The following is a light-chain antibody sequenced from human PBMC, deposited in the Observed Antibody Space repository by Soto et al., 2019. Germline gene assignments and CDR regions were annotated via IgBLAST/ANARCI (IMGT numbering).Light chain of an antibody. Sequence: EIVMTQSPATLSVSPGERATLSCRASQSVSSNLAWYQHKPGQAPRLLIYDASTRATGIPARFSGSGSGTEFTLTISSLQSEDFAVYYCQHYNDWPSFGLGTKVEIQ. CDR1: QSVSSN. V-gene: IGKV3-15*01. CDR3: QHYNDWPS. J-gene: IGKJ1*01. CDR2: DAS.